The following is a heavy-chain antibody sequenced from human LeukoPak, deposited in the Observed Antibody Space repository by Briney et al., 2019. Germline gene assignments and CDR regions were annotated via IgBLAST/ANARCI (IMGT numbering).Heavy chain of an antibody. CDR3: ASNYYDFWSGQPYYYYYYMDV. D-gene: IGHD3-3*01. V-gene: IGHV4-31*03. CDR1: GGSISSGGYY. J-gene: IGHJ6*03. CDR2: IYYSGST. Sequence: PSQTLSLTCTVSGGSISSGGYYWSWIRQHPGKGLEWIGYIYYSGSTYYNPSLKSRVTISVDTSKNQFSLKLSSVTAADTAVYYCASNYYDFWSGQPYYYYYYMDVWGKGTTVTVSS.